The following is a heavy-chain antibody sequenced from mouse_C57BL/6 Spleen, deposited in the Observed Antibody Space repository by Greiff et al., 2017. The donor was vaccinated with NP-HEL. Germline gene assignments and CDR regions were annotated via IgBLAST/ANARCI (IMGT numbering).Heavy chain of an antibody. CDR3: ARGGGTNSYFDY. V-gene: IGHV5-4*03. CDR2: ISDGGSYT. D-gene: IGHD1-3*01. Sequence: EVKLVESGGGLVKPGGSLKLSCAASGFTFSSYAMSWVRQTPEKRLEWVATISDGGSYTYYPDNVKGRFTISRDNAKNNLYLQMSNLKSEDTAMYYCARGGGTNSYFDYWGQGTTLTVSS. CDR1: GFTFSSYA. J-gene: IGHJ2*01.